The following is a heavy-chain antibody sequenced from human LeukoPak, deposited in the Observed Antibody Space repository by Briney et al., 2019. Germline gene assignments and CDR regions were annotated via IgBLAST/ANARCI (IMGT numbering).Heavy chain of an antibody. V-gene: IGHV3-23*01. J-gene: IGHJ4*02. CDR2: ITSGGST. D-gene: IGHD3-9*01. Sequence: PGGSLRLSCAASGFTFSNYAITWVRQAPGKGLEWVSAITSGGSTYYADSVKGRFTISRDNSKNTLYLQMNSLRAEDTAVYYCAKDRDILTGYRDYFDYWGQGTLVTVSS. CDR3: AKDRDILTGYRDYFDY. CDR1: GFTFSNYA.